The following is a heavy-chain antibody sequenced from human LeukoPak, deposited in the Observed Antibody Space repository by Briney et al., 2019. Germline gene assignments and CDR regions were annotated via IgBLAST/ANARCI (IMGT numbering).Heavy chain of an antibody. CDR3: ARDNLTRYCSSTSCYFGY. CDR2: IGAYNGNT. D-gene: IGHD2-2*01. Sequence: ASVTVSCKASGYTFTSYGISWVRQAPGQGLEWMGWIGAYNGNTNYAQKLQGRVTMTTDTSTSTAYMELRSLRSDDTAVYYCARDNLTRYCSSTSCYFGYWGQGTLVTVSS. J-gene: IGHJ4*02. V-gene: IGHV1-18*01. CDR1: GYTFTSYG.